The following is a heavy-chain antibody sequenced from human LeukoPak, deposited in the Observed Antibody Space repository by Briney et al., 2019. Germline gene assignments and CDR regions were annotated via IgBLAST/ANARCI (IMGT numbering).Heavy chain of an antibody. CDR1: GFTFSSSA. J-gene: IGHJ4*02. CDR2: ISDTGRLS. D-gene: IGHD3-10*01. CDR3: ARAPRYYGSESYYLFDY. V-gene: IGHV3-23*01. Sequence: GGSLRLSCAASGFTFSSSAMSWVRQAPGKGREWVAAISDTGRLSYCADSVNGRFTISRDNSKNTLSLQMNSLRAADTAVYYCARAPRYYGSESYYLFDYWGQGTLVTVSS.